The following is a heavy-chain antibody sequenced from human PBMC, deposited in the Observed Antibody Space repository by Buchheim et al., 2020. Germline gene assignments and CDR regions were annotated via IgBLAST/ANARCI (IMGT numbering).Heavy chain of an antibody. Sequence: QMQLVESGGGVVQPGRSLRLSCAASGFTFRTYDMHWVRQAPGKGLEWVAVISYDGTNKYYAEFVQGRFSISRDNSRNTLFFHLNSLRPEDTAVYYCAKGPRNYDFADYWGQGTL. V-gene: IGHV3-30*18. J-gene: IGHJ4*02. CDR2: ISYDGTNK. CDR3: AKGPRNYDFADY. D-gene: IGHD1-7*01. CDR1: GFTFRTYD.